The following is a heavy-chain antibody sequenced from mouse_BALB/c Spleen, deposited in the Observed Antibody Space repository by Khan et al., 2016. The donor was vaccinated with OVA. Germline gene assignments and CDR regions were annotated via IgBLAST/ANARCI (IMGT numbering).Heavy chain of an antibody. J-gene: IGHJ3*01. Sequence: EVHLVESGPDLVKPGASVKISCKASGYSFTVYYMTWVKQSHGKSPEWIGRANPNNGDTNYNQNFKGKAILTVDKSSNTAYMELRSLTSEDSAVFYCARGYEFFPYWGQGTLVTVSA. CDR3: ARGYEFFPY. D-gene: IGHD2-12*01. CDR1: GYSFTVYY. CDR2: ANPNNGDT. V-gene: IGHV1-26*01.